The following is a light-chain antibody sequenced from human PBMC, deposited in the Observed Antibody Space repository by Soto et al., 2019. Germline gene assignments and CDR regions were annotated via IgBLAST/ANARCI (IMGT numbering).Light chain of an antibody. CDR1: QSFSNW. Sequence: DIQMTQSPSTLSASVGDRFTITCRASQSFSNWLAWYQLKPGKPPKLLIFGSSTLENGVPSRFSGGGSGTEFTLTISSLQPDDFATYYCQQYNSYPYTFGQGTNLEIK. V-gene: IGKV1-5*03. CDR3: QQYNSYPYT. CDR2: GSS. J-gene: IGKJ2*01.